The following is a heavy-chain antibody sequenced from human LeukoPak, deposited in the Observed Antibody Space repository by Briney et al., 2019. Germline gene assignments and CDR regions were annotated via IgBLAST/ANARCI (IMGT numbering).Heavy chain of an antibody. CDR3: AKGGEADRDAFDI. Sequence: GGSLRLSCAASGFTFSSYEMNWVRQAPGKGLEWVAVISYDGSNKYYADSVKGRFTISRDNSKNTLYLQMNSLRAEDTAVYYCAKGGEADRDAFDIWGQGTVVTVSS. CDR2: ISYDGSNK. CDR1: GFTFSSYE. J-gene: IGHJ3*02. V-gene: IGHV3-30*18. D-gene: IGHD4-17*01.